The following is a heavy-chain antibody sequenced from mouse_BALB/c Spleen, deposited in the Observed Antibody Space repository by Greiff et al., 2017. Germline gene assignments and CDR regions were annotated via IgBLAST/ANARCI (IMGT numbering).Heavy chain of an antibody. J-gene: IGHJ3*01. V-gene: IGHV14-3*02. D-gene: IGHD2-1*01. CDR3: ARGYYGNYGFAY. Sequence: DVKLQESGAELVKPGASVKLSCTASGFNIKDTYMHWVKQRPEQGLEWIGRIDPANGNTKYDPKFQGKATITADTSSNTAYLQLSSLTSEDTAVYYCARGYYGNYGFAYWGQGTLVTVSA. CDR2: IDPANGNT. CDR1: GFNIKDTY.